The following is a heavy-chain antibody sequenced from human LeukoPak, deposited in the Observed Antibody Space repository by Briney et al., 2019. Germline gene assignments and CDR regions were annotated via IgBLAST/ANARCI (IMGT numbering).Heavy chain of an antibody. CDR1: GFTFSDYY. V-gene: IGHV3-11*05. J-gene: IGHJ5*02. D-gene: IGHD2-2*02. CDR3: ARDWYCSSSICYTDRNWFDP. Sequence: GGSLRLSCAASGFTFSDYYMSWIRQAPGKGLEWVSYISTTSSYTDYADSVRGRFTISRDNAKNLLYLQMNSLRPENTAVYYCARDWYCSSSICYTDRNWFDPWGQGTLVTVSS. CDR2: ISTTSSYT.